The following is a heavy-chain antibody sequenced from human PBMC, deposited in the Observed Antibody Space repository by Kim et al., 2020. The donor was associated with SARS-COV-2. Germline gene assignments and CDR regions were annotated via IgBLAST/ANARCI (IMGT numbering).Heavy chain of an antibody. CDR2: INHSGST. J-gene: IGHJ6*02. CDR1: GGSFSGYY. V-gene: IGHV4-34*01. CDR3: ARANGGFYYYYYGMDV. D-gene: IGHD2-8*01. Sequence: SETLSLTCAVYGGSFSGYYWSWIRQPPGKGLEWIGEINHSGSTNYNPSLKSRVTISVDTSKNQFSLKLSSVTAADTAVYYCARANGGFYYYYYGMDVWGQGTTVTVSS.